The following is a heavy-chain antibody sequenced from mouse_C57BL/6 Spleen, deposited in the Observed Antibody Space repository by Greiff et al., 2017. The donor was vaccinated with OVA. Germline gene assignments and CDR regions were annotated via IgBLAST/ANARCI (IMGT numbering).Heavy chain of an antibody. D-gene: IGHD4-1*01. CDR2: IDPSDRYT. J-gene: IGHJ3*01. CDR3: ARRELTGAWFAY. CDR1: GYTFTSYW. Sequence: QVQLQQPGAELVMPGASVKLSCKASGYTFTSYWMHWVRQRSGQGLEWIGEIDPSDRYTNYNQKFKGKSTLTVDKSSSTAYMQLSSLTSEDAAVYYCARRELTGAWFAYWGQGTLVTVSA. V-gene: IGHV1-69*01.